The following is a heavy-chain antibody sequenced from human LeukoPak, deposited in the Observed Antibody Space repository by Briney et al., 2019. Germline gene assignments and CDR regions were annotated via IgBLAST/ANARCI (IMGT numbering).Heavy chain of an antibody. Sequence: ASVKVSCKTSGYTFNNYGYTWVRQAPGQGLEWMGWISAYNGDKDYAQKFQGRVTMTTDTSTRTAYMEERSLSSDDTAVYYCARASASRTNSNSYYFETTKKNGFDVWGQGTMVTVSS. V-gene: IGHV1-18*01. CDR3: ARASASRTNSNSYYFETTKKNGFDV. J-gene: IGHJ3*01. D-gene: IGHD3-22*01. CDR2: ISAYNGDK. CDR1: GYTFNNYG.